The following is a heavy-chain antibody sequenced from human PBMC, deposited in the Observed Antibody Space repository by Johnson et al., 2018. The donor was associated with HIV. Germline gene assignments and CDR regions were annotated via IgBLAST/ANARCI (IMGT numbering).Heavy chain of an antibody. D-gene: IGHD2-21*02. CDR1: GFTFTTYG. Sequence: QMLLVESGGGVVQPGGSLRLSCAASGFTFTTYGMHWVRQAPGKGLEWVAFIRYDGSNKYYVASVKGRFTIARDNFKNTLYLQMNSLRAEDTAVYYCAKPQPPIVVVTATVEGEAFDIWGQGTMVTLSS. V-gene: IGHV3-30*02. CDR2: IRYDGSNK. CDR3: AKPQPPIVVVTATVEGEAFDI. J-gene: IGHJ3*02.